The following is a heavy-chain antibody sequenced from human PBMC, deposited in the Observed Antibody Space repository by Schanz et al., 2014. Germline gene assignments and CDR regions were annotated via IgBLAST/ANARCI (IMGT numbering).Heavy chain of an antibody. D-gene: IGHD2-8*02. Sequence: QVQLQESGPGLVKPSGTLSLTCAVSGASISSSNWWSWVRQPPGKGLEWIGEIYHSGNTNYNASRKSRVTISVDKSKNQFSQKVRSVTAADTAVYYCARDSLRGATGGYVMDVWGQGTTVTVSS. CDR1: GASISSSNW. CDR3: ARDSLRGATGGYVMDV. V-gene: IGHV4-4*02. CDR2: IYHSGNT. J-gene: IGHJ6*02.